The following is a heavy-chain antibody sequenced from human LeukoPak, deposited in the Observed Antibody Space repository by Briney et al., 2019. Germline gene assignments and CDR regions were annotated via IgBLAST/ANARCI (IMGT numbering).Heavy chain of an antibody. D-gene: IGHD3-9*01. CDR2: ISGSGGST. CDR3: AKGAEVLRYFDWILPNNKENFFDY. CDR1: GFTFSSYS. J-gene: IGHJ4*02. V-gene: IGHV3-23*01. Sequence: PGGSLRLSCAASGFTFSSYSMNWVRQAPGKGLEWVSAISGSGGSTYYADSVKGRFTISRDNSKNTLYLQMNSLRAEDTAVYYCAKGAEVLRYFDWILPNNKENFFDYWGQGTLVTVSS.